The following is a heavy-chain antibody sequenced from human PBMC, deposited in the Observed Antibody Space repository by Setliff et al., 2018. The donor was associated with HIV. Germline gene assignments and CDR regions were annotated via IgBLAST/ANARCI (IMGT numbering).Heavy chain of an antibody. Sequence: TLSLTCTVSGGSISSGSYYWSWIRQPAGKRLEWIGHIYTSGFTNYNPSLNSRVNISLDASKDQFSLRLSSVTAADTAVYYCARGPRYYDILTGYYKEGDWCDPWGQGTLVTVSS. CDR1: GGSISSGSYY. D-gene: IGHD3-9*01. J-gene: IGHJ5*02. V-gene: IGHV4-61*09. CDR3: ARGPRYYDILTGYYKEGDWCDP. CDR2: IYTSGFT.